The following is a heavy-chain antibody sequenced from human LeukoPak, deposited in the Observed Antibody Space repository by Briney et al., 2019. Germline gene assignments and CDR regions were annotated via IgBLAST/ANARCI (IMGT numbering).Heavy chain of an antibody. J-gene: IGHJ4*02. Sequence: GGSLRLSCAASGFTFSSYGMHWVRKAQGKGLEWVAFIRYDGSNKYYADSVKGRFTISRDNSKNTLYLQMNSLRAEDTAVYYCAKSSIPRLGELSSYWGQGTLVTVSS. CDR1: GFTFSSYG. D-gene: IGHD3-16*02. CDR3: AKSSIPRLGELSSY. V-gene: IGHV3-30*02. CDR2: IRYDGSNK.